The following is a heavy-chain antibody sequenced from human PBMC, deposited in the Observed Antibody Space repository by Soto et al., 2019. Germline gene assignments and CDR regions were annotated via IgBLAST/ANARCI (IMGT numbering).Heavy chain of an antibody. J-gene: IGHJ4*02. CDR2: IYFTGAT. CDR3: ASIPRRGYSYGIDY. Sequence: SETLSLTCNVSGGYISSGTSYWTWIRQHPGEGLEWIGHIYFTGATYSNPSLRSRLTMSVDTSKNQFSLKLTSVTAADTATYYCASIPRRGYSYGIDYWGQGTLVTVS. D-gene: IGHD2-21*02. V-gene: IGHV4-31*03. CDR1: GGYISSGTSY.